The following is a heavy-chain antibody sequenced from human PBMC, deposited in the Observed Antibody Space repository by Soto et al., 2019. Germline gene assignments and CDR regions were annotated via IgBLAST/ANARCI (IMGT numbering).Heavy chain of an antibody. D-gene: IGHD6-13*01. CDR1: DCSISSPNF. J-gene: IGHJ4*02. Sequence: SETLSLTCAVSDCSISSPNFWTWVRQSPGKGLEWIGEIYHTGSANYNPSLQSRVTISVDKSENRFSLKLTSVTAADTAVYYCVRDPGTVAAGIDYWGQGTLVTVS. V-gene: IGHV4-4*02. CDR3: VRDPGTVAAGIDY. CDR2: IYHTGSA.